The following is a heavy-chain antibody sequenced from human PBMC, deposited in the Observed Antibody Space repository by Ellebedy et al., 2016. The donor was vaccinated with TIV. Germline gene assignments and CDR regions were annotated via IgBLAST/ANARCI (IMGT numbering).Heavy chain of an antibody. V-gene: IGHV3-7*03. D-gene: IGHD6-19*01. CDR3: ARGGQWLVHWYHDL. CDR2: IKQDGNEK. Sequence: PGGSLRLSCTASGFTSSNYWMSWVRQAPGKGLEWVANIKQDGNEKYYVDSVKGRFTISRDNAENSLYLQMSSLRSEDTAMYFCARGGQWLVHWYHDLWGRGTLVNVSS. CDR1: GFTSSNYW. J-gene: IGHJ2*01.